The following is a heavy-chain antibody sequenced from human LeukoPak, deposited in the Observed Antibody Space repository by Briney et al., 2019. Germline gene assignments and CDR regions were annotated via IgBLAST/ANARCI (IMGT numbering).Heavy chain of an antibody. V-gene: IGHV4-59*01. Sequence: PSETLSLACTVSGGSISSYYWSWIRQPPGKGLEWIGYIYYSGSTNYNSSLKSRVTLSVDTSKNQFSLKLSSVTAADTAVYYCARAILSGYPDSWGQGTLVIVFS. J-gene: IGHJ4*02. D-gene: IGHD3-3*01. CDR1: GGSISSYY. CDR2: IYYSGST. CDR3: ARAILSGYPDS.